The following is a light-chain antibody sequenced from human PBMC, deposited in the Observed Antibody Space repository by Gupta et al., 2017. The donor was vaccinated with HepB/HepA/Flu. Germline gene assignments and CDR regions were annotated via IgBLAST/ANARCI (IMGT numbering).Light chain of an antibody. J-gene: IGKJ5*01. Sequence: EIVLTQSPATLSLSPGERATLSCGASQSVSRNYLAWYQQRPGRAPRLLIHDTSTRGGGIPDRFSGSGYGTDFTLTISRREPEDFAVYYCQQYGSQPSITFGQGTPMEIK. CDR3: QQYGSQPSIT. CDR2: DTS. V-gene: IGKV3D-20*01. CDR1: QSVSRNY.